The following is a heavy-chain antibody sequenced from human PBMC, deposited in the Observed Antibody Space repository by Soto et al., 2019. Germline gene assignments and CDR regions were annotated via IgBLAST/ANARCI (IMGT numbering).Heavy chain of an antibody. D-gene: IGHD1-7*01. V-gene: IGHV3-23*01. J-gene: IGHJ4*02. Sequence: PGGSLRLSCATSGLTFSNYAMSWVRQAPGGGLEWVSSMSGSSSTTYYADSVKGRFTISRDRSKNTLYLQMSSLRAEHTALYYCAKNQERELPRVIDFWGQGTLVTVSS. CDR2: MSGSSSTT. CDR3: AKNQERELPRVIDF. CDR1: GLTFSNYA.